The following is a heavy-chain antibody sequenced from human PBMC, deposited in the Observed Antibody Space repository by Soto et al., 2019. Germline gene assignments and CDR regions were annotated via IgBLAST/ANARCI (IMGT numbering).Heavy chain of an antibody. Sequence: QVQLVESGGGVVQPGRSLRLCCAASGFTFSSYGMHWVRQAPGKGLEWVAVIWYDGSNKYYADSVKGRFTISRDNSKNTLYLQMNSLRAEDTAVYYCARDGRDYDFWSGYYGGNYYYYGMDVWGQGTTVTVSS. J-gene: IGHJ6*02. V-gene: IGHV3-33*01. CDR1: GFTFSSYG. CDR3: ARDGRDYDFWSGYYGGNYYYYGMDV. CDR2: IWYDGSNK. D-gene: IGHD3-3*01.